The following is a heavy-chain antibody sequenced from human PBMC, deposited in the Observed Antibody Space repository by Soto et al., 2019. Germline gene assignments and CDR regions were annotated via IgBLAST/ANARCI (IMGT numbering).Heavy chain of an antibody. CDR3: ARAPKLISWPYYFDY. D-gene: IGHD6-13*01. V-gene: IGHV3-30*04. CDR2: LLYNGYTQ. J-gene: IGHJ4*02. CDR1: GFTFPNYG. Sequence: QVQLVESGGGVVQPGGSLRLSCAASGFTFPNYGLHWVRQAPDKGLEWVAVLLYNGYTQYYADSVKGRFTISGNNSKNTLYLQMDSLQPEDTAVYYCARAPKLISWPYYFDYWGLGTLVAVSS.